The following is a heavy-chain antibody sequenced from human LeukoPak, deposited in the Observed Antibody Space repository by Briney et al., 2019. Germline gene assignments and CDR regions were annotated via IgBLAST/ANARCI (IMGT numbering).Heavy chain of an antibody. V-gene: IGHV3-74*01. J-gene: IGHJ4*02. CDR3: ARGHHYYDSSAYYY. CDR1: GFTFISYW. Sequence: TGGSLRLSCAASGFTFISYWMHWVRHAPGKGLVWVSRINSDGSTTSYAASVKGRFTISRDTAKNTLYLQMNSLRAEDTAVYYCARGHHYYDSSAYYYWGQGTLVTVSS. D-gene: IGHD3-22*01. CDR2: INSDGSTT.